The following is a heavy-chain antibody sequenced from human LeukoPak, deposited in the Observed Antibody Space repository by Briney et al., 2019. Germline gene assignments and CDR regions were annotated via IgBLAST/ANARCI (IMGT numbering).Heavy chain of an antibody. CDR3: ARLRSPGDFDY. CDR1: GGSISGSGYY. D-gene: IGHD1-26*01. V-gene: IGHV4-39*07. Sequence: KPSETLSLTCTVSGGSISGSGYYWVWIRQPPGKGLEWIATIYTGSTYYNPSLKSRVTISVDTSKNQFSLRLSSVTAADTAMYYCARLRSPGDFDYWGQGTLVTVSS. J-gene: IGHJ4*02. CDR2: IYTGST.